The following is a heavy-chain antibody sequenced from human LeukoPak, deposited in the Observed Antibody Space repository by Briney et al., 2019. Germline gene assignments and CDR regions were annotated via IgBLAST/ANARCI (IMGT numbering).Heavy chain of an antibody. CDR2: IHHSGST. CDR1: GYSISSGYY. J-gene: IGHJ1*01. V-gene: IGHV4-38-2*02. CDR3: ARVAAGIGFFQH. Sequence: SSETLSLTCIVSGYSISSGYYWGWIRQPPGKGLEWIGNIHHSGSTYYNPSLKSRVTISLDTSKNQLSLKLSSVTAADTAVYYCARVAAGIGFFQHWGQGTLVTVSS. D-gene: IGHD6-13*01.